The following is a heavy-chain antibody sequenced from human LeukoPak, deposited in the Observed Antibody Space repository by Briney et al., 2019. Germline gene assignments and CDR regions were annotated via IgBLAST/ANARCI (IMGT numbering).Heavy chain of an antibody. V-gene: IGHV1-2*02. J-gene: IGHJ4*02. CDR1: GYTFTGYY. CDR3: VRDYHYDSGTYYKHVY. CDR2: INPNRGGT. D-gene: IGHD3-10*01. Sequence: ASVKVSCKASGYTFTGYYLHWVRQAPGQGLEWMGWINPNRGGTNYAQKFQGRVTMTRDTSISTAYMELSRLRSDDTAVYYCVRDYHYDSGTYYKHVYWGQGTLVTVSS.